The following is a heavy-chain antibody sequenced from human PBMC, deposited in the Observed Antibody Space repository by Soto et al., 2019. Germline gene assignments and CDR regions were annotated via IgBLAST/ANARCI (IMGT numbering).Heavy chain of an antibody. J-gene: IGHJ6*02. D-gene: IGHD3-16*02. CDR1: VGSIGSSSYY. CDR2: IYYSGST. V-gene: IGHV4-39*01. CDR3: ARRGGRKSLPTYYYYGMDV. Sequence: WGTLSLTCTVSVGSIGSSSYYWGGIRQPPGKGLEWIGSIYYSGSTYYNPSLKSRVTISVDTSKNQFSLKLSSVTAADTAVYYCARRGGRKSLPTYYYYGMDVWGQGTTVT.